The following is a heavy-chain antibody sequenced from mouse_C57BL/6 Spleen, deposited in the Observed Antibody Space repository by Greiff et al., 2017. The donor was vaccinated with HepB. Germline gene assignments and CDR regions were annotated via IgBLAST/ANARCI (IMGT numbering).Heavy chain of an antibody. Sequence: QVQLKESGAELARPGASVKMSCKASGYTFTSYTMHWVKQRPGQGLEWIGYINPSSGYTKYNQKFKDKATLTADKSSSTAYMQLSSLTSEDSAVYYCARKSYTKDAYWGQGTLVTVSA. CDR1: GYTFTSYT. J-gene: IGHJ3*01. D-gene: IGHD1-1*01. V-gene: IGHV1-4*01. CDR2: INPSSGYT. CDR3: ARKSYTKDAY.